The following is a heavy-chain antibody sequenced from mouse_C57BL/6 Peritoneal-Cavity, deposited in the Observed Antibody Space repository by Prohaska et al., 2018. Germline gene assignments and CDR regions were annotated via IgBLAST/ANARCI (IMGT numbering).Heavy chain of an antibody. V-gene: IGHV1-64*01. Sequence: NYNEKFKSKATLTVDKSSSTAYMQLSSLTSEDFAVYYCARDRGYGSSFFAYWGQGTLVTVSA. D-gene: IGHD1-1*01. J-gene: IGHJ3*01. CDR3: ARDRGYGSSFFAY.